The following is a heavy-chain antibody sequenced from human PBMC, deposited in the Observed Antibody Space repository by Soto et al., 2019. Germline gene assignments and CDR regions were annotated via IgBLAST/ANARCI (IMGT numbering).Heavy chain of an antibody. CDR1: RGSISSYY. J-gene: IGHJ5*02. CDR2: IHRTGST. D-gene: IGHD3-10*01. V-gene: IGHV4-59*01. CDR3: ARGSAGSGKNNWFDP. Sequence: ETLSLTCSVSRGSISSYYWSWVRQPPGKGLEWIGFIHRTGSTKYNPSLESRVTISVDTSQNQLSLRLSSVTAADTAVYYCARGSAGSGKNNWFDPWGQGILVTVSS.